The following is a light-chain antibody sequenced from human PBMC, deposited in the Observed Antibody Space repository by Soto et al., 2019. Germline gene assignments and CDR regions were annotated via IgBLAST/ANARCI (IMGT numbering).Light chain of an antibody. J-gene: IGKJ4*01. CDR2: GAS. CDR1: QSVSSR. CDR3: HQYDYWPFT. V-gene: IGKV3D-15*01. Sequence: EVVLTQSPGTLSLSPGERATLSCRASQSVSSRLAWYQQKPGQAPRLLISGASSRATGIPDRFSGSGSGTEFTLTASSLQSEDFALYFCHQYDYWPFTFGGGTKVDIK.